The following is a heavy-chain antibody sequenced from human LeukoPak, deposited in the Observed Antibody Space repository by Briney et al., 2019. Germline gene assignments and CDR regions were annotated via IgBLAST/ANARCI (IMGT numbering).Heavy chain of an antibody. D-gene: IGHD2-21*02. V-gene: IGHV4-59*12. CDR1: GGSISSYY. J-gene: IGHJ5*02. Sequence: SETLSLTCTVSGGSISSYYWSWIRQPPGKGLEWIGYIYYSGSTNYNPSLKSRVTISVDTSKNQFSLKLTSVSAADTAVYYCARDYCAGGACFGRWFDPWGQGTLVTVSS. CDR2: IYYSGST. CDR3: ARDYCAGGACFGRWFDP.